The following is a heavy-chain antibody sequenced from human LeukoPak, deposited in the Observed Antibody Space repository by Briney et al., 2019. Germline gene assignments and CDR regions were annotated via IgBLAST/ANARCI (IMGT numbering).Heavy chain of an antibody. CDR2: INPNSGGT. CDR1: GYTFTGYY. D-gene: IGHD4-4*01. CDR3: ARLQTTREKLDV. Sequence: ASVKVSCKASGYTFTGYYMHWVRQAPGQGLEWMGWINPNSGGTNYAQKFQGRVTMTRDTSISTAYMELSRLRSDDTAVYYCARLQTTREKLDVWGQGTTVTVSS. J-gene: IGHJ6*02. V-gene: IGHV1-2*02.